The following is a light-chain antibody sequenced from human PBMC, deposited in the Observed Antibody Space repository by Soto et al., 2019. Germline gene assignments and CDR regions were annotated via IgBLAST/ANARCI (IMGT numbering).Light chain of an antibody. J-gene: IGKJ2*01. CDR1: QSLSSN. Sequence: EIVMTQSPATLSVSPGERATLSCRASQSLSSNFAWYQQKPGQAPRLLIYGASTRATGVPARFSGSGSGTEFTLTISILQSEDFAVYYCQQYKDWPPYTFGQGTKLEIK. CDR2: GAS. V-gene: IGKV3-15*01. CDR3: QQYKDWPPYT.